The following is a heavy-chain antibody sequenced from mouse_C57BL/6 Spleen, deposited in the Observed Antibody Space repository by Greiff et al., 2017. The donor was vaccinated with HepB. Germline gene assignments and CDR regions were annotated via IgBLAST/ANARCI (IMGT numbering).Heavy chain of an antibody. V-gene: IGHV1-53*01. D-gene: IGHD1-1*01. CDR3: ARWYYGSSYWYFDV. J-gene: IGHJ1*03. CDR1: GYTFTSYW. CDR2: INPSNGGT. Sequence: QVQLQQPGTELVKPGASVKLSCKASGYTFTSYWMHWVKQRPGQGLEWIGNINPSNGGTNYNEKFKSKAPLTVDKSSSTAYMQLSSLTSEDSAVYYCARWYYGSSYWYFDVWGTGTTVTVSS.